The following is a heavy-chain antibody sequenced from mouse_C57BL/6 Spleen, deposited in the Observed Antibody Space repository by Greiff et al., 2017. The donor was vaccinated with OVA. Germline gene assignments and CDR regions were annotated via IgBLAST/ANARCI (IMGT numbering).Heavy chain of an antibody. Sequence: EVMLVESGGDLVKPGGSLKLSCAASGFTFSSYGMSWVRQTPDKRLEWVATISSGGSYTYYPDSVKGRFTISRDNAKNTLYLQMSSLKSEDTAMYYCARQPYDGYYGFAYWGQGTLVTVSA. CDR1: GFTFSSYG. V-gene: IGHV5-6*01. J-gene: IGHJ3*01. CDR3: ARQPYDGYYGFAY. D-gene: IGHD2-3*01. CDR2: ISSGGSYT.